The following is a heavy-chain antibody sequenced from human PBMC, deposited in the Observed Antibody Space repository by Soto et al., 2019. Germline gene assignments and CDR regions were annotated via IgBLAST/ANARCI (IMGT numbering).Heavy chain of an antibody. CDR3: ASVGSDYDNSGYYLP. D-gene: IGHD3-22*01. CDR1: GGSISSSDHY. J-gene: IGHJ5*02. V-gene: IGHV4-61*05. Sequence: SETLSLTCTVSGGSISSSDHYWAWIRQPPGKGLEWLATIYYSGSTTYNPSLKSRATISVDKSENQFSLRLKSVTAADTAVYYCASVGSDYDNSGYYLPWGPGTLVTVSS. CDR2: IYYSGST.